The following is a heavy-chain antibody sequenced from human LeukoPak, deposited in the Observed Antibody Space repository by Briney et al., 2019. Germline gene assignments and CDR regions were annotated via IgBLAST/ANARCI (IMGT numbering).Heavy chain of an antibody. J-gene: IGHJ5*02. D-gene: IGHD3-10*01. V-gene: IGHV1-2*02. CDR1: GYAXMGYY. CDR2: INPSIGVT. CDR3: ARRPPYYGSGTSNWFDP. Sequence: ASVKVSCKASGYAXMGYYIHWVRQAPGQGLEWMGWINPSIGVTKHAQKFQGRVTMTRETSITTAYLELSSLTSDDTAVYYCARRPPYYGSGTSNWFDPWGQGTLVTVSS.